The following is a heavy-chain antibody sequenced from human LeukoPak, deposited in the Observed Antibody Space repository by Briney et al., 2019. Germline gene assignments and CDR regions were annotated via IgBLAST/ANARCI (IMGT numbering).Heavy chain of an antibody. CDR2: IKQDGSEK. D-gene: IGHD6-13*01. J-gene: IGHJ4*02. CDR1: GFTFSSYW. CDR3: GRSAAAGFFDY. Sequence: GGSLRLSCAASGFTFSSYWMSWVRQAPGRGLEWEANIKQDGSEKYYVDSVKGRFTISRDNAKNSLYMQMNSLRAEDTAVYYCGRSAAAGFFDYWGQGTLVTVSS. V-gene: IGHV3-7*03.